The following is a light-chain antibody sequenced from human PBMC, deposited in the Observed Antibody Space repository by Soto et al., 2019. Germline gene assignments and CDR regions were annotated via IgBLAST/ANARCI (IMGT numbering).Light chain of an antibody. J-gene: IGKJ1*01. CDR3: QQYNSFIWT. CDR1: RSISSW. Sequence: DIQMTQAPSTLSASVGDRVTIICRASRSISSWLAWYQQKPGKAPKLLISKTSNLDSGVPSRFSGRGSGTAFNLTVPGLQPEDFATYYCQQYNSFIWTFGRWTTVDIK. V-gene: IGKV1-5*03. CDR2: KTS.